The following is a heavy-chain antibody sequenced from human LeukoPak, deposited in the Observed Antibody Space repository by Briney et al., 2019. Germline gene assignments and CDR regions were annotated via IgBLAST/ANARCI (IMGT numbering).Heavy chain of an antibody. Sequence: PGGSLRLSCAASGFTFSSYGMHWVRQAPGKGLVWVSRINSDGSSTSYADSVKGRFTISRDNAKNTLYLQMNSLRAEDTAVYYCARDHRGSGSRYYYYYMDVWGKGTTVTISS. V-gene: IGHV3-74*01. D-gene: IGHD3-10*01. CDR1: GFTFSSYG. CDR3: ARDHRGSGSRYYYYYMDV. CDR2: INSDGSST. J-gene: IGHJ6*03.